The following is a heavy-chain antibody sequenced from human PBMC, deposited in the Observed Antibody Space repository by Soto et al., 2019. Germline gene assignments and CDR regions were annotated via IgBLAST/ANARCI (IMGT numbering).Heavy chain of an antibody. CDR3: ASGGGDYSSGWYGAFDI. J-gene: IGHJ3*02. CDR1: GFTFNSYA. CDR2: ISGSGSST. D-gene: IGHD6-19*01. V-gene: IGHV3-23*01. Sequence: EVQLLESGGGLVQPGGSLRLSCAASGFTFNSYAMSWVRQAPGKGLEWVSTISGSGSSTYYADSVKGRFTISRDNSKNTLYLQMNSLRAEDTAVYYCASGGGDYSSGWYGAFDIWGPGTMVTVSS.